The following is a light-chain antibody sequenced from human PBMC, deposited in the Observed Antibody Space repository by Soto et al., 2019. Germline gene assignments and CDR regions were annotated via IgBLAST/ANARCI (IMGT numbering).Light chain of an antibody. V-gene: IGKV3D-20*02. CDR2: GAS. J-gene: IGKJ5*01. CDR3: QQRSNWPPIT. CDR1: QSVSNNY. Sequence: EIVLTQSPVTLSLSPGERATLSCRASQSVSNNYLAWYQQKPGQAPRLLIYGASNRATGIPDRFSGSGSGTDFTLTISRLEPEDAAVYYCQQRSNWPPITFGQGTRLEIK.